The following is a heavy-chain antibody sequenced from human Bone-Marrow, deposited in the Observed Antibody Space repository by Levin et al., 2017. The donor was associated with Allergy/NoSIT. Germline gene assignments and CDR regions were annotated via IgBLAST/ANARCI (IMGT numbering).Heavy chain of an antibody. Sequence: SETLSLTCTVSGGSISDYYWSWIRQPPGKGLEWIGSIYYSGSSNYNPSLKSRVTISVDTSKNQFSLRLTSLTAADTAVYFCARDSPIPLWGQGTLVTVSS. V-gene: IGHV4-59*01. D-gene: IGHD2-21*01. CDR2: IYYSGSS. CDR1: GGSISDYY. J-gene: IGHJ4*02. CDR3: ARDSPIPL.